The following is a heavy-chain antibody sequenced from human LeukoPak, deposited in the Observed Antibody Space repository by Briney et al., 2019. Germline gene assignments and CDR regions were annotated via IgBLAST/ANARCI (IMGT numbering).Heavy chain of an antibody. CDR1: GFTFSSSA. V-gene: IGHV3-21*01. CDR3: ARDATQYLRYGYFDY. Sequence: GGSLRLSCAASGFTFSSSAMNWVRQAPGKGPEWVSSINQISSHIYYAESVRGRFSISRDNAKNSVYLQMNSLRAGDTAIYYCARDATQYLRYGYFDYWGPGILVTVSS. J-gene: IGHJ4*02. D-gene: IGHD3-9*01. CDR2: INQISSHI.